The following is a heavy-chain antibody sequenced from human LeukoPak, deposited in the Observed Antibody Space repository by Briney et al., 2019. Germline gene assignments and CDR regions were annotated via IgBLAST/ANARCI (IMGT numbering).Heavy chain of an antibody. Sequence: GASVKVSCKASGYTFTGYYMHWARQAPGQGLEWMGWINPNSGGTNYAQKFQGRVTMTRDTSISTAYMELSRLRSDDTAVYYCASSDGYDYPYYFDYWGQGTLVTVSS. CDR3: ASSDGYDYPYYFDY. CDR1: GYTFTGYY. J-gene: IGHJ4*02. CDR2: INPNSGGT. D-gene: IGHD5-12*01. V-gene: IGHV1-2*02.